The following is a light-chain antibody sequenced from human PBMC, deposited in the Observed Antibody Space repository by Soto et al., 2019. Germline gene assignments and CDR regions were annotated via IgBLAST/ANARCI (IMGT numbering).Light chain of an antibody. CDR1: QSVSGY. V-gene: IGKV3-11*01. Sequence: EIVLTQSPATLSLSPGERATLSCRASQSVSGYLAWYQQKAGQAPRLLIYDASNRATGIPARFSGSGSGTDFTLTISSLEPEDFAAYYCQQRSNWPRTFGHGTKVEIK. J-gene: IGKJ1*01. CDR2: DAS. CDR3: QQRSNWPRT.